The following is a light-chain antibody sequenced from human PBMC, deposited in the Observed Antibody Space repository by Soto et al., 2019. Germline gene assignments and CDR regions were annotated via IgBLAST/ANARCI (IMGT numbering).Light chain of an antibody. J-gene: IGLJ2*01. V-gene: IGLV1-40*01. CDR1: SSNIGAGYD. CDR2: GSS. CDR3: QSYDSSLSGL. Sequence: QPVLTQPPSVSGAPGQRVTISCTGSSSNIGAGYDVHWYQQLPGTAPKLLIYGSSNRPSGVPDRFSGSKSGTSASLAITGLQAEDEADYYCQSYDSSLSGLFGGGTKVTVL.